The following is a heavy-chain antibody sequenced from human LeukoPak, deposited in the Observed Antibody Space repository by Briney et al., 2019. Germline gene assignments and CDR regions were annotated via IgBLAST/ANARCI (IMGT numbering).Heavy chain of an antibody. CDR1: GFTFSSYT. Sequence: GGSLRLSCAASGFTFSSYTMNWVRQAPGKGLEWVSYISSSGSTIYYADSVKGRFTISRDSAKNSLYLQMNSLRAEDTAVYYCAREQITAPYYYYGMDVWGQGTTVTVSS. CDR2: ISSSGSTI. CDR3: AREQITAPYYYYGMDV. V-gene: IGHV3-48*04. D-gene: IGHD1-20*01. J-gene: IGHJ6*02.